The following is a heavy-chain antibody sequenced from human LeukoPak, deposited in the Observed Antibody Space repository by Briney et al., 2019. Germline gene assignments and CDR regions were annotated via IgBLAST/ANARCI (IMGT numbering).Heavy chain of an antibody. V-gene: IGHV3-53*01. CDR1: GFTVSSNN. J-gene: IGHJ4*02. Sequence: GGSLRLSCAASGFTVSSNNMSWVRQAPGKGLEWVSVIYSGGSTYYADSVKGRFTISRDNSKNTLYLQMNSLRAEDTAVYYCAREGLDKGTTGYDYWGQGTLVTVSS. CDR2: IYSGGST. CDR3: AREGLDKGTTGYDY. D-gene: IGHD1-7*01.